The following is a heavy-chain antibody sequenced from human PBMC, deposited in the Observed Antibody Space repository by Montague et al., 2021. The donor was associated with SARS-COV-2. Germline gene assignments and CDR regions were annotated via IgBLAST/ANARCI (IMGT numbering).Heavy chain of an antibody. CDR1: GFTFSSYA. CDR2: ISISDGNT. J-gene: IGHJ3*02. V-gene: IGHV3-23*01. Sequence: SLRLSCAASGFTFSSYAMSLFRQAPGKGLEWVSTISISDGNTYYADSVKGRFTISRDKSKNTLYLQMNSLRAEDTAVYYCAKDRQLVGDDAFDIWGQGTMVTASS. CDR3: AKDRQLVGDDAFDI. D-gene: IGHD6-13*01.